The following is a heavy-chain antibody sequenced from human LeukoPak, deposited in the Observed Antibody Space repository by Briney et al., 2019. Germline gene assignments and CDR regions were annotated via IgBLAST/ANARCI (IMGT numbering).Heavy chain of an antibody. D-gene: IGHD6-19*01. CDR2: IKQDGSEE. CDR1: GFTFSSYW. V-gene: IGHV3-7*01. J-gene: IGHJ4*02. CDR3: ARQPPIGLYSSGWYSY. Sequence: GGSLRLSCAASGFTFSSYWMSWVRQAPGKGLEWVANIKQDGSEEYYVDSVEGRFTISRDNAKNSLYLQMNSLRAEDTAVYYCARQPPIGLYSSGWYSYWGQGTLVTVSS.